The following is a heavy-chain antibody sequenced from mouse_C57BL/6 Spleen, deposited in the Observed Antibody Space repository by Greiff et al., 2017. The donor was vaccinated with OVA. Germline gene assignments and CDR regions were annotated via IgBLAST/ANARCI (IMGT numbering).Heavy chain of an antibody. CDR1: GYTFTSYW. CDR2: FNPSNGGT. V-gene: IGHV1-53*01. Sequence: QVQLQQPGTELVKPGASVKLSCKASGYTFTSYWMHWVKQRPGQGLEWIGNFNPSNGGTNYNEKFKSKATLTVDKSSSTAYMQLSSLTSEDSAVYYCARGEGDYEGFAYWGQGTLVTVSA. J-gene: IGHJ3*01. D-gene: IGHD2-4*01. CDR3: ARGEGDYEGFAY.